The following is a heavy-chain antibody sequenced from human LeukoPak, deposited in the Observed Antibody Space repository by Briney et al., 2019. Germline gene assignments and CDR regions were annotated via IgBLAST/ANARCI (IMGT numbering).Heavy chain of an antibody. CDR2: ISGNGGSP. D-gene: IGHD2/OR15-2a*01. J-gene: IGHJ4*02. CDR3: AKPSGNYFPFDY. V-gene: IGHV3-23*01. Sequence: GGSLRLSCAASGFTFTSYGMSWVRQAPGKGLEWVSSISGNGGSPYYADSVKGRFTISRDNSENTVYLQMNSLRAEDTAVYYCAKPSGNYFPFDYWGQGTLVTVSS. CDR1: GFTFTSYG.